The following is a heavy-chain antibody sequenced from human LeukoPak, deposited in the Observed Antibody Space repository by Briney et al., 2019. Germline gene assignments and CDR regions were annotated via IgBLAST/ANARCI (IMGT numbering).Heavy chain of an antibody. CDR3: AKDFGGGPNYTPFSHYFDY. CDR1: GFTFSSYA. V-gene: IGHV3-30*18. J-gene: IGHJ4*02. D-gene: IGHD3-16*01. Sequence: GGSLRLSCAASGFTFSSYAMSWVRQAPGKGLEWVAVISYDGSNKYYADSVKGRFTISRDNSKNTLYLQMNSLRAEDTAVYYCAKDFGGGPNYTPFSHYFDYWGQGALVTVSS. CDR2: ISYDGSNK.